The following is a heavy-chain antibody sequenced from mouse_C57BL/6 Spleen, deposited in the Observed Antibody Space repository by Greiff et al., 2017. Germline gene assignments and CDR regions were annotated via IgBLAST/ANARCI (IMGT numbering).Heavy chain of an antibody. CDR3: ARTTGMDY. CDR2: ISSGSSTI. J-gene: IGHJ2*01. Sequence: DVQLVESGGGLVKPGGSLKLSCAAFGFTFSDYGMHWVRQAPEKGLEWVAYISSGSSTIYYADTVKGRFTISSDNAKNTLFLQMTSLRSEDTAMYYCARTTGMDYWGQGTTLTVSS. CDR1: GFTFSDYG. V-gene: IGHV5-17*01. D-gene: IGHD4-1*01.